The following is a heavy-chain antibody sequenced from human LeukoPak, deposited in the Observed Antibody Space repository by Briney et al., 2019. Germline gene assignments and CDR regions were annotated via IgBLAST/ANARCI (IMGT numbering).Heavy chain of an antibody. CDR3: ARESIRSGSSKWFDP. J-gene: IGHJ5*02. CDR2: IDGSGHTT. D-gene: IGHD3-3*01. Sequence: GGSLRLSCAASGFTFTSHVMSWVRQTPGKELEWVSAIDGSGHTTYYADSVRGRFIISRDNSKKMLYLQMNSLRAEDTATYYCARESIRSGSSKWFDPWGQGTLVTVSS. V-gene: IGHV3-23*01. CDR1: GFTFTSHV.